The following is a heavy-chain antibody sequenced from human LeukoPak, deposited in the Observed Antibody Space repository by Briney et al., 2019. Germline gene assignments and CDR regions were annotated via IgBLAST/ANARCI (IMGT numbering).Heavy chain of an antibody. CDR1: GYTFTGYY. V-gene: IGHV1-2*02. J-gene: IGHJ3*02. Sequence: GGSLRLSCKASGYTFTGYYMHWVRQAPGQGLEWMGWINPNSGGTNYAQKFQGRVTMTRDTSISTAYMELSRLRSDDTAVYYCARVVRRDCGGDCYWGDDAFDIWGQGTMVSVSS. CDR3: ARVVRRDCGGDCYWGDDAFDI. D-gene: IGHD2-21*01. CDR2: INPNSGGT.